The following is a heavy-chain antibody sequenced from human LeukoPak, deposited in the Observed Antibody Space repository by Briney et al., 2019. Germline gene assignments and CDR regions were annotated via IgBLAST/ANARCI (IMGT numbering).Heavy chain of an antibody. V-gene: IGHV3-9*03. CDR3: AKGFGGNSGAFDI. Sequence: GRSLRLSCAASGFTFDDYAMHWVRQAPGKGLEWVSGISWNSGSIGYADSVKGRFTISRDNAKNSLYLQMNSLRAEDMALYYCAKGFGGNSGAFDIWGQGTMVTVSS. CDR2: ISWNSGSI. J-gene: IGHJ3*02. D-gene: IGHD4-23*01. CDR1: GFTFDDYA.